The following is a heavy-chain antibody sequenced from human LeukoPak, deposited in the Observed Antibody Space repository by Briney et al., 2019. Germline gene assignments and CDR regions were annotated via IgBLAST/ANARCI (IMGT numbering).Heavy chain of an antibody. J-gene: IGHJ4*02. Sequence: GGSLRLYCAASGFTFSSYWMSWVRQAPGKGLEWVANIKQDGSEKYYVDSVKGRFTISRDNAKNSLYLQMNSLRAEDTAVYYCARFGRSKWLVNWGQGTLVTVSS. D-gene: IGHD6-19*01. CDR2: IKQDGSEK. V-gene: IGHV3-7*01. CDR1: GFTFSSYW. CDR3: ARFGRSKWLVN.